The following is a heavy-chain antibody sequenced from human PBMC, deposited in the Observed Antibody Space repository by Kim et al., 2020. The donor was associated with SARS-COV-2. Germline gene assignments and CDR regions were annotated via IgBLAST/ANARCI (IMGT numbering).Heavy chain of an antibody. CDR3: ARTKRITIFGVVQWFDP. D-gene: IGHD3-3*01. V-gene: IGHV4-30-2*05. Sequence: LNSRVTISVDTSKNQFSRKLSSVTAADTAVYYCARTKRITIFGVVQWFDPWGQGTLVTVSS. J-gene: IGHJ5*02.